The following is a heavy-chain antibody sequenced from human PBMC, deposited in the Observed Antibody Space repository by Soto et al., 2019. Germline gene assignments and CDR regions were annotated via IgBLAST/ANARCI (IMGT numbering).Heavy chain of an antibody. V-gene: IGHV3-15*07. CDR3: TTVLVATRPIDI. J-gene: IGHJ3*02. CDR1: GFTFVNAW. CDR2: IKSKTDGGTT. D-gene: IGHD5-12*01. Sequence: EVQLVESGGGLVKPGGSLRLSCAASGFTFVNAWMNWVRQAPGKGLEWVGRIKSKTDGGTTEYAAPVKGRFTISRDDSKNTLYLQMNSLKTEDTAVYYCTTVLVATRPIDIWGQGTMVTVSS.